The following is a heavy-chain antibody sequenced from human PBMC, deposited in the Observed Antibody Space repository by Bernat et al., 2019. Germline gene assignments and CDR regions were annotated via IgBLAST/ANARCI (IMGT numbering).Heavy chain of an antibody. CDR3: ARGGYCSGGSCYRDSVLDY. Sequence: QVQLVESGGGVVQPGRSLRLSCAASGFTFSSYAMHWVRQAPGKGLEWVAVISYDGSNKYYADSVKGRFTISRDNSKNTLYLQMNSLRAEDTAVYYCARGGYCSGGSCYRDSVLDYWGQGTLVTVSS. V-gene: IGHV3-30-3*01. J-gene: IGHJ4*02. CDR1: GFTFSSYA. CDR2: ISYDGSNK. D-gene: IGHD2-15*01.